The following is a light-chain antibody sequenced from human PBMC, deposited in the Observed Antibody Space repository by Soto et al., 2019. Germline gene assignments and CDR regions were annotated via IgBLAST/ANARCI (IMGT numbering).Light chain of an antibody. CDR1: QPISSW. CDR3: QAYDSYSEA. Sequence: DIQMPQSPATLSGSVGDRVTITCRASQPISSWLAWYQQKPGKAPKLLIYQASTLKSGVPSRFSGSGSGTEFTLTSSFLHADDVATYCFQAYDSYSEAFGHGTKVDIK. CDR2: QAS. J-gene: IGKJ1*01. V-gene: IGKV1-5*03.